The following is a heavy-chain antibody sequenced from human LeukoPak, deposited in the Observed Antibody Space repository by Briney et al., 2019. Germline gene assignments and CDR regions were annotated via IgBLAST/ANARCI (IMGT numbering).Heavy chain of an antibody. CDR1: GYTFTSYG. V-gene: IGHV1-18*01. Sequence: ASVKVSCKASGYTFTSYGISWVRQAPGQGLEWMGWISAYNGNTNYAQKLQGRVTMTTDTSTNIVYMELRSLRSDDTAVYYCARDLFVGPVAGPTTFDFWGQGTLVTVSS. CDR2: ISAYNGNT. J-gene: IGHJ4*02. D-gene: IGHD6-19*01. CDR3: ARDLFVGPVAGPTTFDF.